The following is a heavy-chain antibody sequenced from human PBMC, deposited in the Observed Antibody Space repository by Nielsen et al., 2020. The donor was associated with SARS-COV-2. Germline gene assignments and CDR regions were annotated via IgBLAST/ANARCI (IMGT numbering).Heavy chain of an antibody. CDR1: GFSLSTIGMG. Sequence: SGPTLVKPTQTITLTCTFSGFSLSTIGMGVGWIRQPPGKALECLALIYWDDDKRHSPSLKNRLTITKDTSKNQVVLTMTNMDPVDTAAYYCARAQYSSGIDYWGQGTLVTVSS. V-gene: IGHV2-5*02. CDR2: IYWDDDK. D-gene: IGHD6-19*01. J-gene: IGHJ4*02. CDR3: ARAQYSSGIDY.